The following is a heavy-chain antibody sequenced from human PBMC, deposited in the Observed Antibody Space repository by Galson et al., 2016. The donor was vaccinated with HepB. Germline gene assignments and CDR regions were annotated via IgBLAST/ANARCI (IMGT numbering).Heavy chain of an antibody. CDR3: VRGRKGAAAAGLLTYYFYYYGMAV. Sequence: SLRLSCAASGFTLSSYVMYWVRQAPGKGLEWVAVISHDGSNEYYADSVKGRFTISRDNAKNTLYLQMNSLRAEDTAVYYCVRGRKGAAAAGLLTYYFYYYGMAVWGQGTTVTVSS. V-gene: IGHV3-30-3*01. CDR1: GFTLSSYV. D-gene: IGHD6-13*01. J-gene: IGHJ6*02. CDR2: ISHDGSNE.